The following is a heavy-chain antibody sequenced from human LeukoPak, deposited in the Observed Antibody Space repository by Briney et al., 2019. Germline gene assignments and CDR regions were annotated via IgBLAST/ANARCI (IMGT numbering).Heavy chain of an antibody. CDR1: GFTVSSNY. CDR2: ISYDGSNT. CDR3: ARSPPRYSSGWYGDAFDI. V-gene: IGHV3-30*03. D-gene: IGHD6-19*01. Sequence: PGGSLRLSCAASGFTVSSNYMSWVRQAPGKGLEWVAVISYDGSNTYYADSVKGRFTISRDNSKNTLYLQMNSLRAEDTAVYYCARSPPRYSSGWYGDAFDIWGQGTMVTVSS. J-gene: IGHJ3*02.